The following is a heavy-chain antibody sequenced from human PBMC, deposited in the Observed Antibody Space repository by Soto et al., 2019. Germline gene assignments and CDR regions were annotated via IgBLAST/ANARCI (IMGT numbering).Heavy chain of an antibody. CDR3: ARNKQLWFGELHHFDY. Sequence: SETLSLNYTLDGGSISNSSYYWCWIRQPPGKGLEWIGSIYYSGSTYYNPSLKSRVTISVDTSKNQFSLKLSSVTAADTAVYYCARNKQLWFGELHHFDYWGQGTLVTVSS. V-gene: IGHV4-39*01. J-gene: IGHJ4*02. CDR2: IYYSGST. CDR1: GGSISNSSYY. D-gene: IGHD3-10*01.